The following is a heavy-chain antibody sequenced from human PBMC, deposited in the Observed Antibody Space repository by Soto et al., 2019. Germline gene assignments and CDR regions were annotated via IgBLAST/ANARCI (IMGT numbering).Heavy chain of an antibody. CDR2: ITSGGTI. Sequence: RLSCAASGFTFSSYTMNWVRQAPGKGLDWVSTITSGGTIYYADSVKGRFTISRDNAKNSLYLQMNSVRAEDTAVYYCARDADNYGYYFDYWGPGTLVTVSS. CDR3: ARDADNYGYYFDY. CDR1: GFTFSSYT. V-gene: IGHV3-48*01. J-gene: IGHJ4*02. D-gene: IGHD3-10*01.